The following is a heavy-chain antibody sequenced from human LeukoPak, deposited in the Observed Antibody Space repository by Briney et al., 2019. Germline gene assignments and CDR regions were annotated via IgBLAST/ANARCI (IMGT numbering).Heavy chain of an antibody. V-gene: IGHV3-53*01. J-gene: IGHJ4*02. CDR1: GFTVSDSY. CDR3: AKNPFVGYGSDYFDD. Sequence: GGSLRLSCAASGFTVSDSYMSWVRQAPGKGLEWVSVFYSGGSTRYADSVKGRFTISRDNSKNTLYLQMDSLRAEDTAVYYCAKNPFVGYGSDYFDDWGQGTLVTVSS. CDR2: FYSGGST. D-gene: IGHD3-10*01.